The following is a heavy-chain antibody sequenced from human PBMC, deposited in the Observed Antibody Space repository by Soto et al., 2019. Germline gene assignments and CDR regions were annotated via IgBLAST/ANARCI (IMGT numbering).Heavy chain of an antibody. Sequence: WSLRLSCAASGFSFSSYGMHWARQAPCEGLEWVAVISYDGSQKYYAESVKGRFTISRDNIRNTVDLQMNRLRPEDTSVYYCARGIVRGVVYYGMEAWGQGTTVTVSS. CDR1: GFSFSSYG. V-gene: IGHV3-33*01. CDR2: ISYDGSQK. J-gene: IGHJ6*02. D-gene: IGHD3-10*02. CDR3: ARGIVRGVVYYGMEA.